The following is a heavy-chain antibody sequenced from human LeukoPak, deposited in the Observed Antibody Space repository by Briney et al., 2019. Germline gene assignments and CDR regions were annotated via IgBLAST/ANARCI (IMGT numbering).Heavy chain of an antibody. J-gene: IGHJ4*02. CDR2: IRYDGSNK. CDR3: AKDKARGSQVGPRITAPGTFDY. V-gene: IGHV3-30*02. D-gene: IGHD6-13*01. CDR1: GFIFSSYG. Sequence: QPGGSLRLSCVAPGFIFSSYGMHWVRQAPGKGLEWVAFIRYDGSNKYYADSVKGRFTISRDNSKNTLYLQMNSLRAEDTAVYYCAKDKARGSQVGPRITAPGTFDYWGQGTLVTVSS.